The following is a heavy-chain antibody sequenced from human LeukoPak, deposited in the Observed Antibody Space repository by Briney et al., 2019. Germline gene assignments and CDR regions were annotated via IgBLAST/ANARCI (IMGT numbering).Heavy chain of an antibody. J-gene: IGHJ4*02. V-gene: IGHV3-23*01. Sequence: QPGGSLRLSCAASGFTFSSYAMSWVRQAPGKGLEWVSDISGSGGSTYYADSVKGRFTISRDNSTHTLYLQMHRLSPEDTAVYYCAKDCRGGSCNDYWGQGTLVTVSS. CDR3: AKDCRGGSCNDY. CDR1: GFTFSSYA. CDR2: ISGSGGST. D-gene: IGHD2-15*01.